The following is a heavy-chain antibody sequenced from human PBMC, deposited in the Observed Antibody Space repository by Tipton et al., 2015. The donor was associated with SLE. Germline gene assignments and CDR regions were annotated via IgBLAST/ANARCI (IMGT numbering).Heavy chain of an antibody. CDR2: INHSGNT. CDR3: ARDGDSGYGKFDY. V-gene: IGHV4-34*01. Sequence: TLSLTCAVYGGSFSGYYWSWIRQPPGKGLEWIGEINHSGNTNQNPSLKSRVTISVDTSKNQFSLKVSSVTAADTAVYYCARDGDSGYGKFDYWGQGTLVTVSS. CDR1: GGSFSGYY. D-gene: IGHD5-12*01. J-gene: IGHJ4*02.